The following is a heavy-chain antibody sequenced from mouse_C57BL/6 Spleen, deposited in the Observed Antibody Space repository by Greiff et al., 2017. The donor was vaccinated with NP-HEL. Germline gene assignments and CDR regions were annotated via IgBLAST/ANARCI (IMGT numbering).Heavy chain of an antibody. V-gene: IGHV1-5*01. J-gene: IGHJ2*01. Sequence: VQLKQSGTVLARPGASVKMSCKTSGYTFTSYWMHWVKQRPGQGLEWIGAIYPGNSDTSYNQKFKGKAKLTAVTSASTAYMELSSLTNEDSAVYYCTRWITTVVAPYYFDYWGQGTTLTVSS. CDR3: TRWITTVVAPYYFDY. D-gene: IGHD1-1*01. CDR1: GYTFTSYW. CDR2: IYPGNSDT.